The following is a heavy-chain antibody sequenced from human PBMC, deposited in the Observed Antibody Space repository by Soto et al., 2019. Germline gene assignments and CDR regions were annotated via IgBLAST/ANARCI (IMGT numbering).Heavy chain of an antibody. Sequence: SETLSLTCAVYGGSFSGYYWSWIRQPPGKGLEWIGEINHSRSTNYNPSLKSRVTISVDTSKNQFSLKLSSVTAADTAVYYCARVLLWFGELWVGRSDYWGQGTLVTVSS. D-gene: IGHD3-10*01. V-gene: IGHV4-34*01. CDR3: ARVLLWFGELWVGRSDY. CDR2: INHSRST. CDR1: GGSFSGYY. J-gene: IGHJ4*02.